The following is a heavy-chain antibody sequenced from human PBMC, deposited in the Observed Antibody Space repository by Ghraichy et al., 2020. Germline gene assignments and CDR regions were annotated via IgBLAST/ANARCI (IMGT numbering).Heavy chain of an antibody. Sequence: ESLNISCTVSGGSVSSSRYYWGWIRQPPGKGLEWIGTIYYSGSTYYNSSLKSRVTISVDTSKNQFSLKLSSVTAADTAVYYCASPATYRGYDHEVYWGQGTLVTVSS. CDR3: ASPATYRGYDHEVY. CDR2: IYYSGST. J-gene: IGHJ4*02. V-gene: IGHV4-39*01. CDR1: GGSVSSSRYY. D-gene: IGHD5-12*01.